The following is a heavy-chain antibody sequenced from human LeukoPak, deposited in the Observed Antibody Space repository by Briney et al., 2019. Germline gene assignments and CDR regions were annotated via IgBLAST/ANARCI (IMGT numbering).Heavy chain of an antibody. Sequence: ASVKVSCKVSGYTLTELSMHWVRQAPGQGLEWMGWINPNSGGTNYAQKFQGRVTMTRDTSISTAYMELSRLRSDDTAVYYCARRGEWLPLVDWFDPWGQGTLVTVSS. CDR1: GYTLTELS. CDR3: ARRGEWLPLVDWFDP. D-gene: IGHD5-24*01. V-gene: IGHV1-2*02. J-gene: IGHJ5*02. CDR2: INPNSGGT.